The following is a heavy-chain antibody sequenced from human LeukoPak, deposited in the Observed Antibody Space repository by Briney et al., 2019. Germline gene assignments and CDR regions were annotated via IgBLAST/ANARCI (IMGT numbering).Heavy chain of an antibody. J-gene: IGHJ4*02. Sequence: PGGSLRLSCAASGFTFSSYGMHWVRQAPGKGLEWVAVISYDGSNKYYADSVKGRFTISRDNSKNPLYLQMNSLRAEDTAVYYCAKQTYCGGDCYSGLFDYWGQGTLVTVSS. V-gene: IGHV3-30*18. CDR3: AKQTYCGGDCYSGLFDY. CDR1: GFTFSSYG. CDR2: ISYDGSNK. D-gene: IGHD2-21*02.